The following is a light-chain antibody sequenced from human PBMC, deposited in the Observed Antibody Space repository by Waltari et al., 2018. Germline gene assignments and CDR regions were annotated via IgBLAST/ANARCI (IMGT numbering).Light chain of an antibody. Sequence: DIVLTQSPATLSLSPGERATLSCRARQGGSSYIAWYQQKPGQAPRLLIYAASNRATGIPARFSGSGSGTDFTLNISRLEPEEFAVYYCQQRSNWPITFGQGTRLEIK. V-gene: IGKV3-11*01. CDR3: QQRSNWPIT. CDR1: QGGSSY. CDR2: AAS. J-gene: IGKJ5*01.